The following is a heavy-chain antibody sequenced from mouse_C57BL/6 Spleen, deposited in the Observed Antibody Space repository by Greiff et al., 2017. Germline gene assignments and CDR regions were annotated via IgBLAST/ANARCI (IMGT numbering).Heavy chain of an antibody. D-gene: IGHD1-1*01. Sequence: EVQRVESGGGLVKPGGSLKLSCAASGFTFSSYAMSWVRQTPEKRLEWVATISDGGSYTYYPDNVKGRFTISRDNAKNNLYLQMSHLKSEDTAMYYGARLITTVVARGLGYFDVWGTGTTVTVSS. CDR2: ISDGGSYT. CDR1: GFTFSSYA. J-gene: IGHJ1*03. CDR3: ARLITTVVARGLGYFDV. V-gene: IGHV5-4*01.